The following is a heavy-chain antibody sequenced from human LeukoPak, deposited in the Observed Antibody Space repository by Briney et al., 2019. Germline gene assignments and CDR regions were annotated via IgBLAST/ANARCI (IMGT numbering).Heavy chain of an antibody. D-gene: IGHD6-13*01. CDR2: INAGNGNT. V-gene: IGHV1-3*03. Sequence: ASVTVSCKASGYTFTSYAMHWVRQAPGQRLEWMGWINAGNGNTKYSQEFQGRVTITRDTSASTAYMELSSLKSEDMAVYYCARDGATAGFFGGFDPWGQGTLVTVSS. CDR1: GYTFTSYA. J-gene: IGHJ5*02. CDR3: ARDGATAGFFGGFDP.